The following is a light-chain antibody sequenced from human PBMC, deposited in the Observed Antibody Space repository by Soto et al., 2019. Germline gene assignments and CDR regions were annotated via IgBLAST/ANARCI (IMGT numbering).Light chain of an antibody. Sequence: QSVLTQPPSASGTPGQRVTISCSGSSSNIGSNSVSWYQQLPGTAPKLLISSNNQRPSGVPDRFSGSKSGTSGSLAISGLQSGDEADYYCAAWDDSLNGHVFGTGTKVTVL. V-gene: IGLV1-44*01. J-gene: IGLJ1*01. CDR3: AAWDDSLNGHV. CDR1: SSNIGSNS. CDR2: SNN.